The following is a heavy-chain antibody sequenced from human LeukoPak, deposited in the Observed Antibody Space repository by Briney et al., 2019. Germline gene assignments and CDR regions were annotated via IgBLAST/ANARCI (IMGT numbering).Heavy chain of an antibody. CDR2: IYYSGST. V-gene: IGHV4-39*07. D-gene: IGHD6-13*01. J-gene: IGHJ6*03. CDR1: GGSISSSSYY. CDR3: ARGRRSSSRGTYYYYYYYMDV. Sequence: SETLSLTCTVSGGSISSSSYYWGWIRQPPGKGLEWIGSIYYSGSTNYNPSLKSRVTISVDTSKNQFSLKLSSVTAADTAVYYCARGRRSSSRGTYYYYYYYMDVWGKGTTVTVSS.